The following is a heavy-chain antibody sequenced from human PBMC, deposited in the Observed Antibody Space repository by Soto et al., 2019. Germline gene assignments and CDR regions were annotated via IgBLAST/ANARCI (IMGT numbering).Heavy chain of an antibody. V-gene: IGHV3-74*01. J-gene: IGHJ4*02. D-gene: IGHD3-10*01. Sequence: EVQLVESGGGLVQSGGSLRLSCAASGFTFSSYWMHWVRQAPGKGLVWVSRIKGDGINTNYADSVKGRFTISRDNAKDTVFLQMKGLSADDTAVYYCARGAMGNYYNDYWGQGTLVTVSS. CDR1: GFTFSSYW. CDR3: ARGAMGNYYNDY. CDR2: IKGDGINT.